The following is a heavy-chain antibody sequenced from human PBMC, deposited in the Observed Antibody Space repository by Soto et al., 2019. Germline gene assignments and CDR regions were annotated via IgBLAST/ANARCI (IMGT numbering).Heavy chain of an antibody. D-gene: IGHD2-15*01. CDR1: GFTFSSYG. Sequence: QVQLVESVGGLVQPGRSLRLSCAASGFTFSSYGMHWVRQAPGKGLEWVAVITYDGSNKYYADSVKGRFTISRDNSKNTLYLQMNRLRAEHTAVYYCAKSPLLYSINALHPYYSDYWGQGTLVTVSS. CDR2: ITYDGSNK. CDR3: AKSPLLYSINALHPYYSDY. V-gene: IGHV3-30*18. J-gene: IGHJ4*02.